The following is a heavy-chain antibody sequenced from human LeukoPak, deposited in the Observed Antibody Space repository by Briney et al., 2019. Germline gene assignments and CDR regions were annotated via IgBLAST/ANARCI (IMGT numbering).Heavy chain of an antibody. CDR1: GFTFSTYG. J-gene: IGHJ4*02. CDR3: AKEFGSSWYLNYFDY. V-gene: IGHV3-23*01. CDR2: ISGSGGST. Sequence: GGTLRLSCAASGFTFSTYGMSWVRQAPGKGLEWVSAISGSGGSTYYADSVKGRFTISRDNSKNTLYLQMNSLRAEDTAVYYCAKEFGSSWYLNYFDYWGQGTLVTVSS. D-gene: IGHD6-13*01.